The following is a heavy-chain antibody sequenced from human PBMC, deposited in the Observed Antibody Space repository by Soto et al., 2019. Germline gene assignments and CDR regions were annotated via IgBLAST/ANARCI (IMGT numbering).Heavy chain of an antibody. CDR3: ASSSGGSCPDY. J-gene: IGHJ4*02. Sequence: SETQSLTCAFSGFSISSGGYSWSWIRQPPGKGLEWIGYIYHSGSTYYNPSLKSRVTISVDRSKNQFSLKLSSVTAADTAVYYCASSSGGSCPDYWGQGTLVTVSS. CDR1: GFSISSGGYS. V-gene: IGHV4-30-2*01. D-gene: IGHD2-15*01. CDR2: IYHSGST.